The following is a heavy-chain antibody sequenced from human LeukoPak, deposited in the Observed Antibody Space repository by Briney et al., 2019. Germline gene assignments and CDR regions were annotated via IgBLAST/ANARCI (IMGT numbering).Heavy chain of an antibody. D-gene: IGHD5-18*01. CDR1: GYTLTELS. V-gene: IGHV1-24*01. CDR2: FYPEDGET. Sequence: ASVKVSCKVSGYTLTELSMHWVRQAPGKGLEWVGGFYPEDGETIYAQKFQGRVTMTEDTSTDTAYMELSSLRSEDTAVYYCATDLYTAMVRGSWFDPWGQGTLVTVSS. J-gene: IGHJ5*02. CDR3: ATDLYTAMVRGSWFDP.